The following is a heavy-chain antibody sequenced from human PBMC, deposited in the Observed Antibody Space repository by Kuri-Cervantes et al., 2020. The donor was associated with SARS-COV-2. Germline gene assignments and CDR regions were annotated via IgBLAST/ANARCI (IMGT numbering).Heavy chain of an antibody. CDR1: GFTFSSYS. CDR3: ARGHIYCSGGSCYQYYFDY. Sequence: GESLKISCAASGFTFSSYSMNWVRQAPGKGLEWVSYISSSSSTIYYADSVKGRFTISRDNAKNSLYLQMYSLRAEDTAVYYCARGHIYCSGGSCYQYYFDYWGQGTLVTVSS. V-gene: IGHV3-48*01. J-gene: IGHJ4*02. D-gene: IGHD2-15*01. CDR2: ISSSSSTI.